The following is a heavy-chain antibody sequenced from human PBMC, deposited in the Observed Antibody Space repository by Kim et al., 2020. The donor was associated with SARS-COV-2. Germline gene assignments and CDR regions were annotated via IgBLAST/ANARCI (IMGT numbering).Heavy chain of an antibody. CDR2: IYYSGSS. CDR1: GGSISSYY. J-gene: IGHJ5*02. D-gene: IGHD2-2*01. V-gene: IGHV4-59*13. Sequence: SETLSLTCTVSGGSISSYYWSWIRQPPGKGLEWIGYIYYSGSSNYNPSLKSRVTISVDTSKNQFYRKLSSVTAADTAVYYCARENCSSTSCYFAWFDPWGQRTLVTLSS. CDR3: ARENCSSTSCYFAWFDP.